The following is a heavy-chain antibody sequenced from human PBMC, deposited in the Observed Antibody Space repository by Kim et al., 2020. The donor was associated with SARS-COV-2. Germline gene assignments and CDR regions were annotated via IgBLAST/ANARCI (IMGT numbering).Heavy chain of an antibody. Sequence: ASVKVSCKASGYTFTSYAMHCVRQAPGQRLEWMGWINAGNGNTKYSQKFQGRVTITRDTSASTAYMELSSLRSEDTAVYYCARVPRSRTRITMVRGVINYYYGMDVWGQGTTVTVSS. V-gene: IGHV1-3*01. CDR3: ARVPRSRTRITMVRGVINYYYGMDV. CDR2: INAGNGNT. D-gene: IGHD3-10*01. CDR1: GYTFTSYA. J-gene: IGHJ6*02.